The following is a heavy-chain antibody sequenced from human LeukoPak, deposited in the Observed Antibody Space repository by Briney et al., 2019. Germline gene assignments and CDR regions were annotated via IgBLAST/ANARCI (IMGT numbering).Heavy chain of an antibody. Sequence: AASVKVSCKASGYTFSDYAMHWVRQAPEQRFEWMGWIDAGNGDTRYSQKFQGRVTITRDTSASTAYIELRSLRSEDTAMYYCARGSTSDWPLDHWGQETLVTISS. J-gene: IGHJ4*02. CDR1: GYTFSDYA. V-gene: IGHV1-3*01. D-gene: IGHD2-2*01. CDR3: ARGSTSDWPLDH. CDR2: IDAGNGDT.